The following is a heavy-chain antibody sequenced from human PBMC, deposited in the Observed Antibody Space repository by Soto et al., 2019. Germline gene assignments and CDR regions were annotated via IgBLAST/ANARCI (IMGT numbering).Heavy chain of an antibody. V-gene: IGHV3-7*01. J-gene: IGHJ4*02. CDR1: GFTFSSHW. Sequence: GGYPRLSCAASGFTFSSHWMSWARQAPGKGLEWVANIKQDGSEKYYVDSVKGRVTISRDNAKNPLYLQMHNLISEDTAVYHCANPPLHFDYWGQGTLVTVSS. CDR2: IKQDGSEK. CDR3: ANPPLHFDY.